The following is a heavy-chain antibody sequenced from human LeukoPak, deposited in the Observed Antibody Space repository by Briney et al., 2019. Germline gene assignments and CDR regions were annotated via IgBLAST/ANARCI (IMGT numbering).Heavy chain of an antibody. CDR1: GITVSSNL. J-gene: IGHJ5*02. D-gene: IGHD2/OR15-2a*01. CDR2: LYSGGSA. V-gene: IGHV3-53*01. Sequence: PGGSLRLSLAAFGITVSSNLVRWVRQAPGKGLEWVSVLYSGGSAYYAESLKGRFTISRDNSKNTLYFHMTSLRAEDPAVYYLASLSNSNWFGHWGQGTLVTVSS. CDR3: ASLSNSNWFGH.